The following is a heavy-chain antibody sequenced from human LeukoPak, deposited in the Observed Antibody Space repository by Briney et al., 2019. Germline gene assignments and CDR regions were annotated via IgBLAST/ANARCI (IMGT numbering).Heavy chain of an antibody. CDR2: IRDSGSST. Sequence: PGGSLRLSCAASGFTFSSYAMSWVRQAPGKGLEWVSAIRDSGSSTHYADSVKGRFTTSRDNSKNTLFLQMNSLRAEDTAIYYCGKYGPQDSGSSHFDYWGQGALVTVSS. CDR3: GKYGPQDSGSSHFDY. D-gene: IGHD1-26*01. J-gene: IGHJ4*02. CDR1: GFTFSSYA. V-gene: IGHV3-23*01.